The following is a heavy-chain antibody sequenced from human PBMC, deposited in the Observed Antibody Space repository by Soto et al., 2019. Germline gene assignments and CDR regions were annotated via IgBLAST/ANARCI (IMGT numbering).Heavy chain of an antibody. D-gene: IGHD2-15*01. J-gene: IGHJ5*02. CDR2: FDPEDGET. V-gene: IGHV1-24*01. Sequence: QAPGKGLEWMGGFDPEDGETIYAQKFQGRVTMTEDTSTDTAYMELSSLRSEDTAVYYCATRYCSGGSCYYDWFDPWGQGTLVTVSS. CDR3: ATRYCSGGSCYYDWFDP.